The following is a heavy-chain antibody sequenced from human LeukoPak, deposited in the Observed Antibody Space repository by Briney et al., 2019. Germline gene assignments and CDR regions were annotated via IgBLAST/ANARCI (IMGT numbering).Heavy chain of an antibody. V-gene: IGHV3-48*02. J-gene: IGHJ1*01. CDR2: ISFSGSTI. D-gene: IGHD3-22*01. Sequence: PGGSLRLSCAASGFTFSSYPMNWVRQAPGKGLEWVSYISFSGSTIYYADSVKGRFTISRDNAKNSLYVQMNSLRDEDTAVYYCARGGYYDSSGYYYVGYFHHWGQGTLVTVSS. CDR3: ARGGYYDSSGYYYVGYFHH. CDR1: GFTFSSYP.